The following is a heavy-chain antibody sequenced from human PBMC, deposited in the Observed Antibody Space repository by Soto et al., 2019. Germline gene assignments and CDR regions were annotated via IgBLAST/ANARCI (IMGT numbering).Heavy chain of an antibody. CDR3: ARDYQYNDHWAFEY. Sequence: QVHLQESGPGLVKPSGTLSLTCTVSGDSINTDAWWNWVRQPPGKGLEWIGEIYHGGNINYNPSRKSRVTISLDKSKNQLSLTLNYVTAADTAIYFCARDYQYNDHWAFEYWCQGALVIVSS. D-gene: IGHD1-20*01. CDR2: IYHGGNI. J-gene: IGHJ4*02. V-gene: IGHV4-4*02. CDR1: GDSINTDAW.